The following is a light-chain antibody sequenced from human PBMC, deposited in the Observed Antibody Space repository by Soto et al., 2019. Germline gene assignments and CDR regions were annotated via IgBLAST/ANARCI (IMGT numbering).Light chain of an antibody. Sequence: EIVLTQSPGTLSLSPGERATLSCRASQSVANNYLAWYQQKFGQAPRLLIYGASSRATGIPDRFSGSGSGADFTLTISRLEPEDFAVYYCQQYGSIPETFGQGTKVEIK. J-gene: IGKJ1*01. CDR1: QSVANNY. CDR3: QQYGSIPET. V-gene: IGKV3-20*01. CDR2: GAS.